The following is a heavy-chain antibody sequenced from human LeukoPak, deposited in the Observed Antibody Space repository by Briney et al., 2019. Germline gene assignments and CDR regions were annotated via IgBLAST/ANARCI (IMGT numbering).Heavy chain of an antibody. CDR3: AKDRLDRLYSGTTFDY. V-gene: IGHV3-43*02. CDR1: GFTFDDYG. CDR2: ISGDGANT. Sequence: GGSLRLSCAASGFTFDDYGMHWVRQAPGKGLEWVSFISGDGANTYYADSVKGRFTISRHNSKSSLSLQMNSLRTEDTALYYCAKDRLDRLYSGTTFDYRGQGIPVTVSS. J-gene: IGHJ4*02. D-gene: IGHD1-26*01.